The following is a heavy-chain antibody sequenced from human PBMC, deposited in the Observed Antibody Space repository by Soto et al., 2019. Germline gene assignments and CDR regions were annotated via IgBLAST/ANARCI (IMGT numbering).Heavy chain of an antibody. CDR3: TRIPPYYDILTGYYDALNDFDY. D-gene: IGHD3-9*01. CDR1: GFTFSGSA. CDR2: IRSKANSYAT. Sequence: PGGSLRLSCAASGFTFSGSAMHWVRQASGKGLEWVGRIRSKANSYATAYAASVKGRFTISRDDSKNTAYLQMNSLKTEDTAVYYCTRIPPYYDILTGYYDALNDFDYWGLGT. J-gene: IGHJ4*02. V-gene: IGHV3-73*01.